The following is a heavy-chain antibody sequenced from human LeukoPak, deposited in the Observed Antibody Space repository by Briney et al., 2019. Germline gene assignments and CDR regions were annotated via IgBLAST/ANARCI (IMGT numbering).Heavy chain of an antibody. CDR3: AKQVGFWSGYYDY. CDR1: GFTFSSYA. Sequence: GGSLRLSCAASGFTFSSYAMSWVRQAPGKGLEWVSAISGSGGSTYYADSVKGRFTISRDNSKNTLYLQMNSLRAQDTAVYYCAKQVGFWSGYYDYWGQGTLVTVSS. V-gene: IGHV3-23*01. CDR2: ISGSGGST. J-gene: IGHJ4*02. D-gene: IGHD3-3*01.